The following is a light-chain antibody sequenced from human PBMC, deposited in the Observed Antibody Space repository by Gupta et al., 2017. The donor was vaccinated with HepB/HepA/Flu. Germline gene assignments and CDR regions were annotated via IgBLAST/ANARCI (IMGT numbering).Light chain of an antibody. J-gene: IGKJ4*01. CDR1: QSVSSY. Sequence: EIVLTQSPATLSLSPGERATLSCRASQSVSSYLAWYQQKPGQAPRLLIYDASNRATGIPARFSGSGSGTDFTLTSSSLETEDFAVYYGQQRSNWNAFGGGTKVEIK. CDR2: DAS. CDR3: QQRSNWNA. V-gene: IGKV3-11*01.